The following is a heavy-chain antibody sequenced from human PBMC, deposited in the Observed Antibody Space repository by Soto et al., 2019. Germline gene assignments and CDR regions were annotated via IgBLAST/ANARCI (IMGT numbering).Heavy chain of an antibody. CDR2: ISAYNGNT. D-gene: IGHD3-22*01. CDR1: GYTFTSYG. Sequence: ASVKVSCKASGYTFTSYGISWVRQAPGQGLEWMGWISAYNGNTNYAQKLQGRVTMTTDTSTSTAYMELRSLRSDDTAVYYCARDKYYYDSSGYPADYWGQGTLVTVSS. CDR3: ARDKYYYDSSGYPADY. V-gene: IGHV1-18*04. J-gene: IGHJ4*02.